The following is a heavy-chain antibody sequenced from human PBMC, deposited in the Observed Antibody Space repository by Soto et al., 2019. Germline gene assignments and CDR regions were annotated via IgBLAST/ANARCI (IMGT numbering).Heavy chain of an antibody. D-gene: IGHD2-15*01. CDR3: VVAAQPYYFDY. J-gene: IGHJ4*02. CDR2: IIPILGIA. Sequence: ASVKVSCKASGGTFSSYTISWVRQAPGQGLEWMGRIIPILGIANYAQKFQGRVTITADKSTSTAYMELRSLRSDDTAVYYCVVAAQPYYFDYWGKGTLVTVSS. CDR1: GGTFSSYT. V-gene: IGHV1-69*02.